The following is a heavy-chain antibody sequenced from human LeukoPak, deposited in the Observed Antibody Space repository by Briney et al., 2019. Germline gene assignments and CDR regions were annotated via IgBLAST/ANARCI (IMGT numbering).Heavy chain of an antibody. CDR1: GYTFTGYY. V-gene: IGHV1-2*02. CDR2: INPNSGGT. D-gene: IGHD6-19*01. Sequence: ASVKVSCKASGYTFTGYYMHWVRQAPGQGLEWMGWINPNSGGTNYAQKFQGRVTMTRDTSISTAYMELSRLRSDDTAVYYCARAKWIAVAGYFVYWGQGTLVTVSS. J-gene: IGHJ4*02. CDR3: ARAKWIAVAGYFVY.